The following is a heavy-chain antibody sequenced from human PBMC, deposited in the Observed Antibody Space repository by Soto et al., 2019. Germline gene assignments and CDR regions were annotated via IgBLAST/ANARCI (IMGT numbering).Heavy chain of an antibody. D-gene: IGHD6-19*01. CDR3: AGGSGWISDT. J-gene: IGHJ5*02. CDR1: GFTFSPYW. CDR2: IKDDGGDE. V-gene: IGHV3-7*05. Sequence: EVQLVESGGGLVQPGGSLRLSCAASGFTFSPYWMSWVRHAPGKGLEWVAIIKDDGGDEHYLEAVRGRFTISRDNAKKSLYLAMDSLRVEDTAVYYCAGGSGWISDTWGQGTLVTVSS.